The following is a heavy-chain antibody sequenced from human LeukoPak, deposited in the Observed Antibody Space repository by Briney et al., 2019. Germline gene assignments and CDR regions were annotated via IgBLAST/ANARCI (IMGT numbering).Heavy chain of an antibody. CDR1: GYTFTGYY. CDR2: INPNSGGT. J-gene: IGHJ4*02. CDR3: ARGWRGYSYGCLDY. Sequence: GASVKVSCKASGYTFTGYYMHWVRQAPGQGLEWMGWINPNSGGTNYAQKFQGRVTMTRDTSISTAYMELSRLRAEDTAVYYCARGWRGYSYGCLDYWGQGTLVTVSS. D-gene: IGHD5-18*01. V-gene: IGHV1-2*02.